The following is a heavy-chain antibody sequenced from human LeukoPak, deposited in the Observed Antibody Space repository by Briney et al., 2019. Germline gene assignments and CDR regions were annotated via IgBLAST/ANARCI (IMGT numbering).Heavy chain of an antibody. J-gene: IGHJ4*02. Sequence: GGSLRLSCAASGFIFSDYYMSWIRQAPGKGLEWVSYISSSGNTIYYADSMKGRFTISRDNSKNTLYLQMNSLRAEDTAVYYCAKDIRGRFDYWGQGTLVTVSS. CDR1: GFIFSDYY. CDR3: AKDIRGRFDY. D-gene: IGHD3-10*01. CDR2: ISSSGNTI. V-gene: IGHV3-11*04.